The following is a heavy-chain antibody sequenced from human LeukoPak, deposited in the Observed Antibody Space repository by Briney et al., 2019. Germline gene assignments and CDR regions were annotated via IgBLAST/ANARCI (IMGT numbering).Heavy chain of an antibody. Sequence: SVKVSCKASGGTFSTYAISWVRQAPGQGLEWMGRIIPILDIAIYAQKFQGRVTMTEDTSTDTAYMELSSLRSEDTAVYYCATLAYLGYCSSTSCLYYFDYWGQGTLVTVSS. D-gene: IGHD2-2*01. CDR1: GGTFSTYA. J-gene: IGHJ4*02. CDR3: ATLAYLGYCSSTSCLYYFDY. V-gene: IGHV1-69*04. CDR2: IIPILDIA.